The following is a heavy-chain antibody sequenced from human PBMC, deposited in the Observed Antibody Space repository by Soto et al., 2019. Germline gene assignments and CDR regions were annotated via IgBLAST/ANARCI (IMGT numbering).Heavy chain of an antibody. V-gene: IGHV3-23*01. CDR2: IKNDGTST. CDR3: AQLGLMTFSHKHYFNH. D-gene: IGHD3-16*01. Sequence: PLGSLRLSCVASGFNFDNYGMSWVRQAPGEGLEWVSAIKNDGTSTYYAASVEDRFTISRDNSKNTLYLQLNSLRAEDTAVYYCAQLGLMTFSHKHYFNHWGRGTLVTVSS. CDR1: GFNFDNYG. J-gene: IGHJ4*02.